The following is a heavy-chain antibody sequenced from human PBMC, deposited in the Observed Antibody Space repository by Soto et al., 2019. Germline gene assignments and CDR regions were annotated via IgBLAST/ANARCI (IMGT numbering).Heavy chain of an antibody. CDR1: GGSISSYY. CDR3: ARGQFYYVFGGGPRRPGYYRDV. J-gene: IGHJ6*03. Sequence: SETLSLTCTVSGGSISSYYWSWIRQPPGKGLEWIGYIYYSGSTNYNPSLKSRVTISVDTSKNQFSLKLSSVTAADTAVYYCARGQFYYVFGGGPRRPGYYRDVWGKGTTVTVSS. V-gene: IGHV4-59*01. D-gene: IGHD3-3*01. CDR2: IYYSGST.